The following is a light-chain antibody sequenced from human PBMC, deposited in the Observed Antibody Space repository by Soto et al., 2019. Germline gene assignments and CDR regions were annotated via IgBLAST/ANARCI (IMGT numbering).Light chain of an antibody. V-gene: IGLV1-40*01. J-gene: IGLJ2*01. CDR1: SSNIGAGYD. Sequence: QLVLTQPPSVSGAPGQRVTISCTGSSSNIGAGYDVHWYQQLPGTAPKLLIYGNSNRPSGVPDRFSGSKSGTSASLAITGLQAEDEADYNIQSYDSSLSGAVFGGATKLPVL. CDR2: GNS. CDR3: QSYDSSLSGAV.